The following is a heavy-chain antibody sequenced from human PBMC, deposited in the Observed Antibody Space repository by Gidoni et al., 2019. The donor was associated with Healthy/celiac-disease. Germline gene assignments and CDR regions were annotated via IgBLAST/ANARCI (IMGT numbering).Heavy chain of an antibody. CDR3: VKGAHYYDSSGFHDLFDY. CDR2: ISSNGGST. D-gene: IGHD3-22*01. Sequence: EVQLVESGGGLVQPGGSLRLFCSASGFTFSSYAMHWVRQAPGKGLEYVSAISSNGGSTYYADSVKGRFTISRDNSKNTLYLQMSSLRAEDTAVYYCVKGAHYYDSSGFHDLFDYWGQGTLVTVSS. V-gene: IGHV3-64D*09. J-gene: IGHJ4*02. CDR1: GFTFSSYA.